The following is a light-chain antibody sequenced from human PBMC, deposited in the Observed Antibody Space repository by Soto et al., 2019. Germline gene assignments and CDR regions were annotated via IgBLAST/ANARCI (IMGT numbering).Light chain of an antibody. CDR1: QSLLHSNGYNY. CDR2: LGS. V-gene: IGKV2-28*01. CDR3: MQAIQPWT. Sequence: DIVMTQSPLSLPVTPGEPASISCRSSQSLLHSNGYNYLDWYLQKPGQSPQLLIYLGSNRSSGVPDRFSGSGSGTDFTLKISRVEAEDVGVYYCMQAIQPWTFGQGTKVEIQ. J-gene: IGKJ1*01.